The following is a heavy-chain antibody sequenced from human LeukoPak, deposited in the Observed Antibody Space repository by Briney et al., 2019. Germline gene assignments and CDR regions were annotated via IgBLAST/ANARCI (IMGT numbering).Heavy chain of an antibody. Sequence: GGSLRLSCAASGFTFSDYYMRWIRQAPGKGLGWVSYISSSGSTIYYADSVEGRFTISRDNAKTSLYLQMSSLRADDTAVYYCARDRSGGTYYYDSSGYSFWGQGTLVTVSS. CDR3: ARDRSGGTYYYDSSGYSF. V-gene: IGHV3-11*01. D-gene: IGHD3-22*01. CDR1: GFTFSDYY. J-gene: IGHJ4*02. CDR2: ISSSGSTI.